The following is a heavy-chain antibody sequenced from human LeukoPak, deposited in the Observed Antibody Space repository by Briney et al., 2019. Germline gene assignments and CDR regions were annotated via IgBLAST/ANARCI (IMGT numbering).Heavy chain of an antibody. J-gene: IGHJ4*02. D-gene: IGHD1-26*01. V-gene: IGHV3-7*01. CDR3: ARREGVGATYFDY. Sequence: GGSLRLSCAASGFTLSSYWMSWVRQAPGKGLEWVTNIKQDGSEKYYVDSVKGRFTISRDNARNSLYLQMNSLRAEDTAVYYCARREGVGATYFDYWGQGTLVTVSS. CDR2: IKQDGSEK. CDR1: GFTLSSYW.